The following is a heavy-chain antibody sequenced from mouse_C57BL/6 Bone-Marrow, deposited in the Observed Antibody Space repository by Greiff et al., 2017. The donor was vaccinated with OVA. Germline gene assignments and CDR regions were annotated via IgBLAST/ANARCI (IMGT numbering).Heavy chain of an antibody. CDR3: ARYGTTVVAPVAY. CDR2: IYPSDSET. D-gene: IGHD1-1*01. CDR1: GYTFTSYW. Sequence: QVQLKQPGAELVRPGSSVKLSCKASGYTFTSYWMDWVKQRPGQGLEWIGNIYPSDSETHYNQKFKDKATLTVDKSSSTAYMQLSSLTSEDSAVYYCARYGTTVVAPVAYWGQGTLVTVSA. J-gene: IGHJ3*01. V-gene: IGHV1-61*01.